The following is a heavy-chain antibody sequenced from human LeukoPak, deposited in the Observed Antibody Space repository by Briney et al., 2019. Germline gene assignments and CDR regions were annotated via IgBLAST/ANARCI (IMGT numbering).Heavy chain of an antibody. CDR3: ARRAGSFYYFEY. CDR2: IYPGDSDT. Sequence: GESLKISCKGSGYSFTNYWIAWVRQMPGKGLEWMGIIYPGDSDTRYSPSFRGQVTISADKSISTAYLQWSSLKASDTAMYHCARRAGSFYYFEYWGQGTLVTVSS. CDR1: GYSFTNYW. D-gene: IGHD1-26*01. V-gene: IGHV5-51*01. J-gene: IGHJ4*02.